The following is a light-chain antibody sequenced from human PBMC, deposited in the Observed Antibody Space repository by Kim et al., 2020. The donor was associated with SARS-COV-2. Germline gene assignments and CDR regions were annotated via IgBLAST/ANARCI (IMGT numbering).Light chain of an antibody. CDR3: NSRDSSGNHVV. J-gene: IGLJ2*01. Sequence: LGQTVRITCQGDSLRNYFASWYQQKPGQAPVLVIYGKNNRPSGIPDRFSGSSSGNTASLTITGAQAEDEADYYCNSRDSSGNHVVFGGGTQLTVL. CDR1: SLRNYF. V-gene: IGLV3-19*01. CDR2: GKN.